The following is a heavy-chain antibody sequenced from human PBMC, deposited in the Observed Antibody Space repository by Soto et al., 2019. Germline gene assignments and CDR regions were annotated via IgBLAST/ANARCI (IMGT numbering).Heavy chain of an antibody. CDR2: LIPIFATA. CDR3: AGERRRWLQSKVASDI. CDR1: GGTFSSYA. V-gene: IGHV1-69*13. D-gene: IGHD5-12*01. J-gene: IGHJ3*02. Sequence: SVKVSCKASGGTFSSYAISWVPQAPGQGLEWMGGLIPIFATANYAQKFQGRVTITADESTSTAYMELSSLRSEDTAVYYCAGERRRWLQSKVASDIWGQGTMVTV.